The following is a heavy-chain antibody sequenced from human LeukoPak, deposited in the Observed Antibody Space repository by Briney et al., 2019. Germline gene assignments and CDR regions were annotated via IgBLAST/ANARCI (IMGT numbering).Heavy chain of an antibody. Sequence: GGSLRLSCAASGFTFSTYAVSWVRQAPGKGLEWVSIIYSGGSTLYADSVKGRFTISRDNSKNTVFLQMNSLRAEDTAVYYCARGGIEGYWGQGTLVTVSS. V-gene: IGHV3-53*01. CDR3: ARGGIEGY. CDR1: GFTFSTYA. CDR2: IYSGGST. J-gene: IGHJ4*02. D-gene: IGHD3-16*02.